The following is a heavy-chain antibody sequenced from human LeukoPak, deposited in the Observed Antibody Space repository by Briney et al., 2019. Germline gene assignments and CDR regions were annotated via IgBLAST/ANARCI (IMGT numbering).Heavy chain of an antibody. CDR3: ARVSSIRFLEWLPVYYYYMDV. Sequence: ASVKVSCKASGYIFTSYFMHWVRQAPGQGLEWMGLINPSGGSTRYAQKFQGRVTMTRDTSTSTAYMELRSLRSDDTAVYYCARVSSIRFLEWLPVYYYYMDVWGKGTTVTVSS. CDR2: INPSGGST. J-gene: IGHJ6*03. V-gene: IGHV1-46*01. D-gene: IGHD3-3*01. CDR1: GYIFTSYF.